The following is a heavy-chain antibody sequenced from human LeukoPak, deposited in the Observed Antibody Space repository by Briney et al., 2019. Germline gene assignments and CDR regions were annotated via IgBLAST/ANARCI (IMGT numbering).Heavy chain of an antibody. CDR1: GYTFASYG. CDR2: ISGFNGNT. D-gene: IGHD2/OR15-2a*01. J-gene: IGHJ3*02. Sequence: ASVKVSCKASGYTFASYGISWVRQAPGQGLEWMGWISGFNGNTNHAQNLQDRVTMTTGTSTSTAYMELRSLRSDDTAVYFCARVPNQYCTSRCYYTAFDIWGQGTMVTVSS. V-gene: IGHV1-18*01. CDR3: ARVPNQYCTSRCYYTAFDI.